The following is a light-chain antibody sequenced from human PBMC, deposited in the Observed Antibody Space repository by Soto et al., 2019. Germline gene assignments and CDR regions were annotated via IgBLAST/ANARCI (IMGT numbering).Light chain of an antibody. V-gene: IGLV2-14*03. J-gene: IGLJ7*01. CDR2: DVT. Sequence: QLVLTQPASVSGSPGQSITISCTGTSSDVGGYNYVPWYQHHPGKAPKLMIYDVTNRPSGVSNRFSGSKSGNTASLTISGLQAEDEADYYCSSYTSSNIPVFGGGTQLTVL. CDR1: SSDVGGYNY. CDR3: SSYTSSNIPV.